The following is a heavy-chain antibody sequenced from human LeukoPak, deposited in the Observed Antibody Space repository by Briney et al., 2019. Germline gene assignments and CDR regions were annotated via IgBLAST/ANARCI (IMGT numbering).Heavy chain of an antibody. D-gene: IGHD6-13*01. V-gene: IGHV3-23*01. J-gene: IGHJ4*02. CDR2: ISGGCSGT. Sequence: GGSPRLSCAASGFTFSSYAMSWVRQAPGKGLEWVSAISGGCSGTFYADSVKGRFTISRDNSKNTLYLQMNSLRVEDTAIYYCAKTSSLFDCWGQGALVTVSS. CDR1: GFTFSSYA. CDR3: AKTSSLFDC.